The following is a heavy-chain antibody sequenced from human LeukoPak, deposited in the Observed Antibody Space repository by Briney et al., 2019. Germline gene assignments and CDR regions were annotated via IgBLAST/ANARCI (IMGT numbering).Heavy chain of an antibody. CDR2: ISYDGSNK. D-gene: IGHD6-19*01. J-gene: IGHJ4*02. CDR3: ARVVDHLAVADSFDY. Sequence: GGSLRLSCAASGFTFSSYAMHWVRQAPGKGLEWVAVISYDGSNKYYADSVKGRFTTSRDNSKNTLYLQMNSLRAEDTAVYYCARVVDHLAVADSFDYWGQGTLVTVSS. V-gene: IGHV3-30-3*01. CDR1: GFTFSSYA.